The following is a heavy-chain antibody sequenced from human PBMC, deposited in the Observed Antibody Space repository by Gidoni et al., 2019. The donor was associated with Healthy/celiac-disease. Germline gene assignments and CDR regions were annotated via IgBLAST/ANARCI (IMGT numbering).Heavy chain of an antibody. V-gene: IGHV4-39*01. CDR1: GGPISSSSYY. J-gene: IGHJ4*02. D-gene: IGHD1-26*01. CDR2: IYYSGST. CDR3: ARLSPHSGSYSFDY. Sequence: QLQLQESGPGLVKPSETLSLTCTVSGGPISSSSYYWGWIRQPPGKGLEWIGSIYYSGSTYYNPSLKSRVTISVDTSKNQFSLKLSSVTAADTAVYYCARLSPHSGSYSFDYWGQGTLVTVSS.